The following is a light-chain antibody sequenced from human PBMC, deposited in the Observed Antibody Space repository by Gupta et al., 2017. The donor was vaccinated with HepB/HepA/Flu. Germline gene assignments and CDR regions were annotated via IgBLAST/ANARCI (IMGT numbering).Light chain of an antibody. CDR3: QQRNSEPPFMLT. CDR1: QEINKN. Sequence: EMALTQYPVTLSLSPGERATFSCRPSQEINKNLAWYRQKPGQAPRLLIYDASNRASDIPARFSASGSGTDFTLTISSLEPEDVAVYYCQQRNSEPPFMLTFGQGTKLEIK. CDR2: DAS. J-gene: IGKJ2*01. V-gene: IGKV3-11*01.